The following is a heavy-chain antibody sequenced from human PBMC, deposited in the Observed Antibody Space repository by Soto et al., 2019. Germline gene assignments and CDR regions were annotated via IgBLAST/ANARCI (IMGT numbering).Heavy chain of an antibody. CDR2: FSSAVTT. Sequence: GGSLRLSCAASGFTFSSYAMIWVRQAPGKGLEWVSGFSSAVTTFYADSVKGRFTISRDDSKNTLFLQMNSLTTEDTAVYYCAKGTYNWNDEGWDYWGQGTLVTVSS. CDR3: AKGTYNWNDEGWDY. V-gene: IGHV3-23*01. D-gene: IGHD1-20*01. CDR1: GFTFSSYA. J-gene: IGHJ4*02.